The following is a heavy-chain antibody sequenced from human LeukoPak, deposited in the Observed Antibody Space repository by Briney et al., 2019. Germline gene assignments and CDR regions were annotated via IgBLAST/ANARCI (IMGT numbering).Heavy chain of an antibody. D-gene: IGHD1-7*01. Sequence: PGGSLRLSCAASGFTFSSYWMSWVRQAPGKGLEWVANIKHDGSEKYYGDSVKGRFTISRDNARNSLYLQMNSLRAEDTAVYYCALYNWNSKRDFVYWGQGTLVTVSS. CDR2: IKHDGSEK. CDR1: GFTFSSYW. V-gene: IGHV3-7*05. J-gene: IGHJ4*02. CDR3: ALYNWNSKRDFVY.